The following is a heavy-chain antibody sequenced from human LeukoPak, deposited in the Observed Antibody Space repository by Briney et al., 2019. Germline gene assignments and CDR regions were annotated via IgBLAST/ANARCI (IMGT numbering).Heavy chain of an antibody. J-gene: IGHJ3*02. Sequence: PGGSLRPSCAASGFTFSSYAMHWVRQAPGKGLEYVSAISSNGGSTYYANSVKGRFTISRDNSKNTLYLQMGSLRAEDMAVYYCASLCIVSTGCAFDIWGQGTMVTVSS. D-gene: IGHD1-26*01. CDR2: ISSNGGST. V-gene: IGHV3-64*01. CDR3: ASLCIVSTGCAFDI. CDR1: GFTFSSYA.